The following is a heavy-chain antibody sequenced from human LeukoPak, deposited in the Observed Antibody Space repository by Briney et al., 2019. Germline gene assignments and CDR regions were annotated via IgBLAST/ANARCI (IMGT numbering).Heavy chain of an antibody. V-gene: IGHV1-18*01. CDR3: AREGALHDTGDHYLSWFDP. CDR2: ISGYNGKT. Sequence: ASVKVSCMTSGYTFSSYGIAWVRQAPGQGLEWMGWISGYNGKTNYAENLQGRVTMTTDTSTSTGYMELRSLRSGDTAVYYCAREGALHDTGDHYLSWFDPWGQGTLVTVSS. J-gene: IGHJ5*02. CDR1: GYTFSSYG. D-gene: IGHD2-8*02.